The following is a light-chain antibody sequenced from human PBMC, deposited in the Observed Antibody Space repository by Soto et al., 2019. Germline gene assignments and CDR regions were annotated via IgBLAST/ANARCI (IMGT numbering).Light chain of an antibody. CDR1: QDINTY. J-gene: IGKJ1*01. CDR3: QQYYSTPRT. Sequence: EVVLTQSPATLSFSPGEKAILSCRASQDINTYLGWYQQKPGQPPRLLIYDASNRASGIPARFSGSGSGTEFTLTISSLQAEDVAVYYCQQYYSTPRTFGQGTKVDIK. V-gene: IGKV3-11*01. CDR2: DAS.